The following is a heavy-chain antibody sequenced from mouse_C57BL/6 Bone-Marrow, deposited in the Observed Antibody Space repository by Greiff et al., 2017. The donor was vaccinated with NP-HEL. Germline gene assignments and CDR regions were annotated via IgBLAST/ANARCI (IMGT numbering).Heavy chain of an antibody. J-gene: IGHJ4*01. V-gene: IGHV1-50*01. CDR1: GYTFTSYW. CDR3: ARELGLYYAMDY. Sequence: QQSCKASGYTFTSYWMQWVKQRPGQGLEWIGEIDPSDSYTNYNQKFKGKATLTVDTSSSTAYMQLSSLTSEDSAVYYCARELGLYYAMDYWGQGTSVTVSS. CDR2: IDPSDSYT. D-gene: IGHD4-1*01.